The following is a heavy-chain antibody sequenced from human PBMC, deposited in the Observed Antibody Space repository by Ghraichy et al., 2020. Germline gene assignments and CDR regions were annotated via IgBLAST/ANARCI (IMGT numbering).Heavy chain of an antibody. V-gene: IGHV4-34*01. D-gene: IGHD4-17*01. CDR2: INHSGST. Sequence: SETLSLTCAVYGGSFSGYYWSWIRQPPGKGLEWIGEINHSGSTNYNPSLKSRVTISVDTSKNQFSLKLSSVTAADTAVYYCARVPHYGDYVRRRAFDYWGQGTLVTVSS. CDR1: GGSFSGYY. CDR3: ARVPHYGDYVRRRAFDY. J-gene: IGHJ4*02.